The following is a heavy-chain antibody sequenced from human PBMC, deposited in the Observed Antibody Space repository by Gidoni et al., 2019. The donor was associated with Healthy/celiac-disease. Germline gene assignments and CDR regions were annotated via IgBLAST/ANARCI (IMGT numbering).Heavy chain of an antibody. CDR3: ARDPYYYDSSGPDAFDI. Sequence: EVQLVESGGGLVQPGGSLRLSGEAPGFPFSAYSMNWVRQAPGKGLEWVSYISSSSSTIYYADSVKGRFTISRDNAKNSLYLQMNSLRDEDTAVYYCARDPYYYDSSGPDAFDIWGQGTMVTVSS. CDR2: ISSSSSTI. D-gene: IGHD3-22*01. J-gene: IGHJ3*02. V-gene: IGHV3-48*02. CDR1: GFPFSAYS.